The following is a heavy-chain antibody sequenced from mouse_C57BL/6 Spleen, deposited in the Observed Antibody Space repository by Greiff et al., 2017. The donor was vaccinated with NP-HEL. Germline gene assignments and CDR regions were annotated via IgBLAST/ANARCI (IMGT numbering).Heavy chain of an antibody. CDR3: ARSNWDYFDY. J-gene: IGHJ2*01. Sequence: EVKLVESGPELVKPGASVKIPCKASGYTFTDYNMDWVKQSHGKSLEWIGDINPNNGGTIYNQKFKGKATLTVDKSSSTAYMELRSLTSEDTAVYYCARSNWDYFDYWGQGTTLTVSS. CDR2: INPNNGGT. CDR1: GYTFTDYN. V-gene: IGHV1-18*01. D-gene: IGHD4-1*01.